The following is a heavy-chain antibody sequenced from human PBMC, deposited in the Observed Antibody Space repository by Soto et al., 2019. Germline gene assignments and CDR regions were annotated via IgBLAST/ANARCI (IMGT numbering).Heavy chain of an antibody. CDR2: IWYDGSNK. D-gene: IGHD2-2*01. Sequence: GGSLRLSCAASGFTFSSYGMHWVRQAPGKGLEWVAVIWYDGSNKYYADSVKGRFTISRDNSKNTLYLQMNSLRAEDTAVYYCARDEDIVVVPAASPFDYWGQGTLVTVSS. CDR3: ARDEDIVVVPAASPFDY. J-gene: IGHJ4*02. V-gene: IGHV3-33*01. CDR1: GFTFSSYG.